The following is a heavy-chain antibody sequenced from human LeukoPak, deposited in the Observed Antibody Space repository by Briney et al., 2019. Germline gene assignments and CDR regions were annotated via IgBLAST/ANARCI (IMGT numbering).Heavy chain of an antibody. CDR3: ARARLMITFGGVIVLYFDY. CDR2: INHSGST. V-gene: IGHV4-34*01. J-gene: IGHJ4*02. D-gene: IGHD3-16*02. Sequence: KPSETLSLTCAVYGGSFSGYYLSWIRQPPGKGLEWIGEINHSGSTNYNPSLKSRVTISVDTSKNQFSLKLSSVTAADTAVYYCARARLMITFGGVIVLYFDYWGQGTLVTVSS. CDR1: GGSFSGYY.